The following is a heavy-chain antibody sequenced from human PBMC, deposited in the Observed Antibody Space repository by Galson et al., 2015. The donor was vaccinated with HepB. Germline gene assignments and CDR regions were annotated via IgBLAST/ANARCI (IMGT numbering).Heavy chain of an antibody. D-gene: IGHD2-2*01. J-gene: IGHJ6*03. CDR2: ISYDGSNK. CDR1: GFTFSSYG. CDR3: ARVPGYCSSTSCYYYYYTDV. Sequence: SLRLSCAASGFTFSSYGMHWVRQAPGKGLEWVAVISYDGSNKYYADSVKGRFTISRDNSKNSLYLQMNSLRAEDTAVYYCARVPGYCSSTSCYYYYYTDVWGKGTTVTVSS. V-gene: IGHV3-30*03.